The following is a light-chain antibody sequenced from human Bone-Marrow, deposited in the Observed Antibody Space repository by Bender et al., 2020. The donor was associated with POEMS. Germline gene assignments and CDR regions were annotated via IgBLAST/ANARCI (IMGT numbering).Light chain of an antibody. CDR1: ALPNQF. CDR2: KDN. Sequence: SYELTQPPSVSVSPGQTARITCSGDALPNQFAYWYQQKPGQAPVLVIFKDNERPSGIPERLSGFSSGTTVTLTISGVQAEDEADYYCQSADTTGSYWVFGGGTKLTVL. CDR3: QSADTTGSYWV. J-gene: IGLJ3*02. V-gene: IGLV3-25*03.